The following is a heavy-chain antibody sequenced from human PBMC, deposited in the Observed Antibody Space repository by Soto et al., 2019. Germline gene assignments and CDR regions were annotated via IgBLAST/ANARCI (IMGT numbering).Heavy chain of an antibody. V-gene: IGHV3-30*03. J-gene: IGHJ6*02. CDR1: RFIFSSYG. Sequence: GGSLRLSCVASRFIFSSYGIHWVRQAPGKGLEWVTVISYDGGKFFYGDSVKGRFTISRDNSQSTMYLWMSSLGAEDTAVHYCARAQESDIVLMVYAIHYYYYGMDVWGQGTTVTVSS. CDR2: ISYDGGKF. D-gene: IGHD2-8*01. CDR3: ARAQESDIVLMVYAIHYYYYGMDV.